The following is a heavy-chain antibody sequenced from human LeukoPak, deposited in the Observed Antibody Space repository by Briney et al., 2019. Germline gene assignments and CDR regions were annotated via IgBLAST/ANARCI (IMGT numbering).Heavy chain of an antibody. CDR3: AKKSGSSPGDFFDS. CDR2: INDNGGST. J-gene: IGHJ4*02. V-gene: IGHV3-23*01. Sequence: PGGSLRLSCAASGFTFTDYAMSWVRQAPGKGLEWVSDINDNGGSTFYADSVKGRFTISRDNSKNTLYLQMNSLRDDDTAVYYCAKKSGSSPGDFFDSWGQGTLVTVSS. CDR1: GFTFTDYA. D-gene: IGHD6-6*01.